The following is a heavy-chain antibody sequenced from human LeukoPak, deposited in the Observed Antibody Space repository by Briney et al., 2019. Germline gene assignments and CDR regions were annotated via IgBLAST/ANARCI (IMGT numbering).Heavy chain of an antibody. J-gene: IGHJ6*02. D-gene: IGHD3-3*01. V-gene: IGHV1-8*01. CDR2: MNPNSGNT. CDR3: ARLRFLEWLLDGMDV. Sequence: ASVKVSCKASGYTFTSYDINWVRQATGLGLEWMGWMNPNSGNTGYAQKFQGRVTMTRNTSISTAYMELSSLRSEDTAVYYCARLRFLEWLLDGMDVWGQGTTVTVSS. CDR1: GYTFTSYD.